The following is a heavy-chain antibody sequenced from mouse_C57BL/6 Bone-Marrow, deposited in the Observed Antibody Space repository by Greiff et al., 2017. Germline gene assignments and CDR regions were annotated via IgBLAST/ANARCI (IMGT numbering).Heavy chain of an antibody. CDR2: IYPRSGNT. V-gene: IGHV1-81*01. CDR3: ARWDGYCPVAY. Sequence: QVQLQQSGAELARPGASVKLSCKASGYTFTSYGISWVKQRTGQGLEWIGEIYPRSGNTYYNEKFKGKATLTADKSYSTAYMELRSRTFEDSAVYFCARWDGYCPVAYWGQGALVPVSA. J-gene: IGHJ3*01. CDR1: GYTFTSYG. D-gene: IGHD2-3*01.